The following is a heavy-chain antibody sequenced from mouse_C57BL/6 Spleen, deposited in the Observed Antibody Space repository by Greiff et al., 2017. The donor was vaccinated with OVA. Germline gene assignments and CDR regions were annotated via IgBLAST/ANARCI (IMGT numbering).Heavy chain of an antibody. D-gene: IGHD4-1*01. CDR1: GFTFNTYA. Sequence: DVQLQESGGGLVQPKGSLKLSCAASGFTFNTYAMHWVRQAPGKGLEWVARIRSKSSNYATYYADSVKDRFTISRDDSQSMLYLQMNNLKTEDTAMYYCVRDRELGRSFDYWGQGTTLTVSS. V-gene: IGHV10-3*01. J-gene: IGHJ2*01. CDR3: VRDRELGRSFDY. CDR2: IRSKSSNYAT.